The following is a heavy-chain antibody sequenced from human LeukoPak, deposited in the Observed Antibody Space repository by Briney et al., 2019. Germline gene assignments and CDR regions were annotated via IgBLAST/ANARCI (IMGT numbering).Heavy chain of an antibody. D-gene: IGHD3-22*01. J-gene: IGHJ5*02. CDR1: GYTFTSYG. CDR2: IIPIFGTA. Sequence: ASVKVSCKASGYTFTSYGISWVRQAPGQGLEWMGGIIPIFGTANYAQKFQGRVTITADESTSTAYMELSSLRSEDTAVYYCAREGLGGYYYDSSGYYTNWFDPWGQGTLVTVSS. V-gene: IGHV1-69*13. CDR3: AREGLGGYYYDSSGYYTNWFDP.